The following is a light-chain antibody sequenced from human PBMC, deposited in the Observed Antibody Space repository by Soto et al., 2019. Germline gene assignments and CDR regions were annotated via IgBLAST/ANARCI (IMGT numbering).Light chain of an antibody. J-gene: IGKJ4*01. Sequence: EIVLTQSLGTLSLSPGERATLSCRASQSVGKNYLAWFQQKPGQAPRLRLYDASSKATGVPDRFSGSGSGTDFTLTISRLEPEDFAVYYCQQYASAPLTFGGGTKVEIK. CDR3: QQYASAPLT. CDR2: DAS. V-gene: IGKV3-20*01. CDR1: QSVGKNY.